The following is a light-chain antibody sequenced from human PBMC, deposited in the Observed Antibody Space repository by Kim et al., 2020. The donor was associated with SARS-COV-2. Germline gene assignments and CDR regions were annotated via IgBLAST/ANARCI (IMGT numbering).Light chain of an antibody. J-gene: IGLJ2*01. CDR1: GSNIGRNS. CDR3: APWDDSLSGVL. Sequence: GPRVTSACSGSGSNIGRNSVTWHQQLPGPAPKLLIYRNKQRPSGVPDRFSGSKSGTSASLAITGLRSEDEADYYCAPWDDSLSGVLFGGGTQLTVL. V-gene: IGLV1-47*01. CDR2: RNK.